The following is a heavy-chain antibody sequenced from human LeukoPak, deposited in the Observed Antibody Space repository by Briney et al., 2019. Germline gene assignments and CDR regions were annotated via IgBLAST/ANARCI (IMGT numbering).Heavy chain of an antibody. V-gene: IGHV3-30*04. CDR2: ISYDGSNK. J-gene: IGHJ4*02. CDR3: AREAGIAAAGPLFDY. D-gene: IGHD6-13*01. Sequence: PGRSLRLSCAASVFTFSSYAMHWVRQAPGKGLEWVAVISYDGSNKYYADSVKGRFTISRDNSKNTLYLQMNSLRAEDTAVYYCAREAGIAAAGPLFDYWGQGTLVTVSS. CDR1: VFTFSSYA.